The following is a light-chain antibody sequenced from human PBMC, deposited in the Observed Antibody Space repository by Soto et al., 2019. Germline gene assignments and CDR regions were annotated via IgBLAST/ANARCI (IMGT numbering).Light chain of an antibody. CDR1: QSVTRNF. CDR3: HQYAHSPLA. CDR2: DVS. J-gene: IGKJ4*01. V-gene: IGKV3-20*01. Sequence: EIVLTQSPGTLSLSPGESATLSCRASQSVTRNFLAWFQHKPGQAPRLLIYDVSNRATGIPDRFSASGSGTDFTLTVSRLEPEDFAVYYCHQYAHSPLAFGGGTKVDI.